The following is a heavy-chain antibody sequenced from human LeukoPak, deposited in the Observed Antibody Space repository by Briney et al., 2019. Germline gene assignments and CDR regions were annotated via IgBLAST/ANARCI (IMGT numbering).Heavy chain of an antibody. J-gene: IGHJ4*02. CDR3: ARENSRGGDLEL. CDR1: GFTFSSYG. D-gene: IGHD2-21*02. CDR2: IRYDGSNK. V-gene: IGHV3-30*02. Sequence: GGSLRLSCAASGFTFSSYGMHWVRQAPGKGLEWVAFIRYDGSNKYYADSVKGRFTISRDNSKNTLYLQMNSLRAEDTAVYYCARENSRGGDLELWGQGALVTVSS.